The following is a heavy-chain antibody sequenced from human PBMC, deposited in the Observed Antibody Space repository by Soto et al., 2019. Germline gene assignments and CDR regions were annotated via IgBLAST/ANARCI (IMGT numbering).Heavy chain of an antibody. CDR3: ARGRYGDY. J-gene: IGHJ4*02. Sequence: QVHLVQSGAEVKKPGASVKVSCKGSGYIFTTYGITWVRQAPGQGLEWMGWISAHNGNTNYAQKLQDRVTVTRDTSTSTAYIELRNLRSDDTAVYYCARGRYGDYWGQGALVTVSS. CDR1: GYIFTTYG. CDR2: ISAHNGNT. D-gene: IGHD1-1*01. V-gene: IGHV1-18*01.